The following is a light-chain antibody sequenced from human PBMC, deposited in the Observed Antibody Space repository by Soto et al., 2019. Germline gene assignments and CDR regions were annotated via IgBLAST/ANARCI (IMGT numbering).Light chain of an antibody. CDR1: SGDVGGYKY. V-gene: IGLV2-14*01. J-gene: IGLJ1*01. CDR2: DVS. CDR3: SSYSSSTPLYV. Sequence: QSVLTQPASVSGSPGQSITISCTGTSGDVGGYKYVSWYQQHPGKAPKLMIYDVSNRPSGVSDRFSGSKSGSTASLTISGLQAEDEADYYCSSYSSSTPLYVFGPGTKLTVL.